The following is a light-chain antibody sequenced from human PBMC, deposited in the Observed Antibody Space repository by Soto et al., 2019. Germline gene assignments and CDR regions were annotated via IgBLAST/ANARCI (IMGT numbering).Light chain of an antibody. V-gene: IGKV1-5*03. CDR1: QSISSW. Sequence: DIQMTQSPSTLSASVGDGVTITCRASQSISSWLAWYQQKPGKAPKLLIYKASSLESGVPSRFSGGGSGTEFTLTISSLQPDDFATYYCQQYDSYSWTFGQGTKVEI. CDR3: QQYDSYSWT. J-gene: IGKJ1*01. CDR2: KAS.